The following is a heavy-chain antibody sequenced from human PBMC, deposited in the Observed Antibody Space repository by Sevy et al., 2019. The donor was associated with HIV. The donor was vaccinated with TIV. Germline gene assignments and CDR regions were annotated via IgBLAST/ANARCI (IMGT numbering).Heavy chain of an antibody. CDR1: GGTFRSYG. CDR2: IIPILGST. Sequence: ASVKVSCKASGGTFRSYGISWVRQAPGQGLESIGGIIPILGSTNYAQKFQGRVTITADESTNTAYMELNSLRSEDTAVYYCARGGGNGWYYFDYWGQETLVTVSS. J-gene: IGHJ4*02. V-gene: IGHV1-69*13. CDR3: ARGGGNGWYYFDY. D-gene: IGHD6-19*01.